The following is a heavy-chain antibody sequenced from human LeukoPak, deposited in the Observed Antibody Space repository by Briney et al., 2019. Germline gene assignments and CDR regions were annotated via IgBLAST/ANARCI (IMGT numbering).Heavy chain of an antibody. D-gene: IGHD6-13*01. V-gene: IGHV4-34*01. CDR3: ARRGTAAARH. J-gene: IGHJ4*02. Sequence: SEILSLTCAVYGGSFSGYYWSWIRQPPGKGLEWIGEINHSGSTNYNPSLKSRVTISVDTSKNQFSLKLSSVTAADTAVYYCARRGTAAARHWGQGTLVTVSS. CDR1: GGSFSGYY. CDR2: INHSGST.